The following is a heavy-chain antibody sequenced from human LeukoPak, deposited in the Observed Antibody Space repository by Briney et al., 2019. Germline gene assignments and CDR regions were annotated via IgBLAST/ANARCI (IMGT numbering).Heavy chain of an antibody. V-gene: IGHV3-30-3*01. J-gene: IGHJ3*02. CDR3: ARAMYSGSYRAFDI. Sequence: RGSLRLSCAASGFTFSSYAMHWVRQAPGKGLEWVAVISYDGSNKYYADSVKGRFTISRDNSKNTLYLQMNSLRAEDTAVYYCARAMYSGSYRAFDIWGQGTMVTVSS. CDR1: GFTFSSYA. CDR2: ISYDGSNK. D-gene: IGHD1-26*01.